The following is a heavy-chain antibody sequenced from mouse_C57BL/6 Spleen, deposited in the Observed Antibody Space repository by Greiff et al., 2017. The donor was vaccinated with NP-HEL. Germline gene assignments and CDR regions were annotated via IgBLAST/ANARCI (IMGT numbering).Heavy chain of an antibody. J-gene: IGHJ2*01. CDR1: GYTFTDYY. Sequence: EVQLQQSGPELVKPGASVKISCKASGYTFTDYYMNWVKQSHGKSLEWIGDINPNNGGTSYNQKFKGKATLTVDKSSSTAYMELRSLTSEDSAVYYCARRDYDVFDYWGQGTTLTVSS. CDR3: ARRDYDVFDY. CDR2: INPNNGGT. V-gene: IGHV1-26*01. D-gene: IGHD2-4*01.